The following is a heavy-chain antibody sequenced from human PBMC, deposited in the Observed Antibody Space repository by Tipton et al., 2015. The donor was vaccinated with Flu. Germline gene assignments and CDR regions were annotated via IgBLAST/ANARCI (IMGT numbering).Heavy chain of an antibody. CDR1: GDSIGSGYF. V-gene: IGHV4-38-2*01. CDR3: ARSPYSSGWYVWFDA. J-gene: IGHJ5*02. D-gene: IGHD6-19*01. CDR2: VHRTGSP. Sequence: TLSLTCSVSGDSIGSGYFWGWIRQPPGKGLEWIGNVHRTGSPYYNPSLRSRVIMTVDGAKNQFSLKLSSVTAADAAVYYCARSPYSSGWYVWFDAWGQGTLVTVSS.